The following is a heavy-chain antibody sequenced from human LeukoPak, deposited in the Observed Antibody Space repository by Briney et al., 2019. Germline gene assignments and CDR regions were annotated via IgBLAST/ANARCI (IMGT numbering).Heavy chain of an antibody. CDR3: ARSEFCGSGGCYSETYGMDV. Sequence: SETLSLTCSVSGGSISSSDNYWGWIRQPPGKGLEWIGSMYHSGSTNYKPSLKSRVTISLDTSRNRFSLQLTSVTAADTAVYYCARSEFCGSGGCYSETYGMDVWGQGTTVTVSS. J-gene: IGHJ6*02. D-gene: IGHD2-15*01. V-gene: IGHV4-39*01. CDR2: MYHSGST. CDR1: GGSISSSDNY.